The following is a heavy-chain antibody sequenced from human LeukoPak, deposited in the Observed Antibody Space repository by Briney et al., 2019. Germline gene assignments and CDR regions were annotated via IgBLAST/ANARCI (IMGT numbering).Heavy chain of an antibody. J-gene: IGHJ6*03. D-gene: IGHD3-22*01. CDR3: ARSHYYDSSGYYSYYYMDV. Sequence: SVKVSCKASGGTFSSYAISWVRQAPGQGLEWMGGIIPIFGTANYAQKFQGRVTITTDESTSTAYMELSSLRSEDTAVYYCARSHYYDSSGYYSYYYMDVWGKGTTVTVSS. V-gene: IGHV1-69*05. CDR2: IIPIFGTA. CDR1: GGTFSSYA.